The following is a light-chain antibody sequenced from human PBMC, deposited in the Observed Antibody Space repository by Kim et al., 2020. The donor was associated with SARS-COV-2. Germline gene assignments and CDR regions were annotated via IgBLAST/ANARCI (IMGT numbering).Light chain of an antibody. Sequence: QSALTQPASVSGSPGQSITISCTGTSSDVGSYNLVSWYQQHPGKAPKLMIYEVSKRPSGVSNRFSGSKSGNTASLTISGLQAEDEADYYCCPYGVFG. CDR2: EVS. V-gene: IGLV2-23*02. CDR3: CPYGV. J-gene: IGLJ2*01. CDR1: SSDVGSYNL.